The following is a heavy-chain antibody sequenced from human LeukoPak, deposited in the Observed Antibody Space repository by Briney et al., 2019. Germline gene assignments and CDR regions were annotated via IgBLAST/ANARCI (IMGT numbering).Heavy chain of an antibody. D-gene: IGHD1-26*01. CDR1: GSSFTTYW. CDR2: IYPGDSDT. CDR3: ARSSGSYFTFGNH. V-gene: IGHV5-51*01. J-gene: IGHJ5*02. Sequence: GESLKISCQGSGSSFTTYWIGWVRQLPGKGLEWMGIIYPGDSDTRYSPSFQGQVTISADKSINTAYLQWSSLEASDSAMYYCARSSGSYFTFGNHWGQGTLVTVSS.